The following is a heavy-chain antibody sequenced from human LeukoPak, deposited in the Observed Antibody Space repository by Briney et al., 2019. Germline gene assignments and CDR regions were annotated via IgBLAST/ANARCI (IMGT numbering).Heavy chain of an antibody. Sequence: PSETLSLICTVSGYSISSGYYWGWIRQPPGKGLEWIGSFYHSGSTYYNPSLKSRVIISVDTSENQFSLKLNSVTAADTAVYYCVRDWDYGDCRFDPWGPGTLVTVSS. J-gene: IGHJ5*02. V-gene: IGHV4-38-2*02. D-gene: IGHD4-17*01. CDR1: GYSISSGYY. CDR2: FYHSGST. CDR3: VRDWDYGDCRFDP.